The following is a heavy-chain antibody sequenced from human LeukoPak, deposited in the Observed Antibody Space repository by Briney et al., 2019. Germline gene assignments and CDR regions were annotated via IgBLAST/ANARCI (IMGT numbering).Heavy chain of an antibody. V-gene: IGHV3-7*05. CDR3: ARDKVGRGDYGSYFDS. D-gene: IGHD4-17*01. CDR2: IKQDGSEK. CDR1: GLIFTHYW. J-gene: IGHJ4*02. Sequence: GGSLRLSCAASGLIFTHYWITWVRQAPGRGLEWVAHIKQDGSEKYYVDSVKGRFTISRDNAENSLYLQMNSLRAEDTAVYYCARDKVGRGDYGSYFDSWGQGTLVTVSS.